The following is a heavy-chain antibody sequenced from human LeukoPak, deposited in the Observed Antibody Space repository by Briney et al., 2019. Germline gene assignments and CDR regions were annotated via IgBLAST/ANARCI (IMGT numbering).Heavy chain of an antibody. CDR3: ARTDWKGY. CDR1: GGSISSSSYY. CDR2: IYYSGST. D-gene: IGHD1-1*01. V-gene: IGHV4-39*01. Sequence: PSETLSLTCTVSGGSISSSSYYWGWIRQPPGKGLEWIGSIYYSGSTYYNPSLKSRVTISVDTSKNQFSLKLSSVTAADTAVYDCARTDWKGYWGQGTLVTVSS. J-gene: IGHJ4*02.